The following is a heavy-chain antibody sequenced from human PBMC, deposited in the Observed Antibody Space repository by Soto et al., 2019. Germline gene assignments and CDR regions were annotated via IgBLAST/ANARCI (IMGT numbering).Heavy chain of an antibody. D-gene: IGHD2-2*01. CDR3: ATGGVPAAIGPYYYYKDV. CDR1: GYTLTELS. Sequence: ASVKVSCKVSGYTLTELSMHWVRQAPGKGLEWMGGFDPEDGETIYAQKFQGRVTMTEDTSTDTAYMELSSLRSEDTAVYYCATGGVPAAIGPYYYYKDVWGKGTTVTVSS. CDR2: FDPEDGET. J-gene: IGHJ6*03. V-gene: IGHV1-24*01.